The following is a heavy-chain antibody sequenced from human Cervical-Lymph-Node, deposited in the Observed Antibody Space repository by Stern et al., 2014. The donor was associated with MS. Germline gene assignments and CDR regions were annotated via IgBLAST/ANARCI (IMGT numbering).Heavy chain of an antibody. V-gene: IGHV3-15*01. CDR2: IKSKADGGTT. CDR3: TTDVYYHSSAYYHFDY. J-gene: IGHJ4*02. D-gene: IGHD3-22*01. Sequence: EVQLVESGGGLVKPGGSLRLSCAASGFTFSNAGMSWVRQAPGKGLEWVGRIKSKADGGTTDYAAPVKGRFTISSDDSRNTLYLQMNRLKSEDTAVYYCTTDVYYHSSAYYHFDYWGQGTLVTVSS. CDR1: GFTFSNAG.